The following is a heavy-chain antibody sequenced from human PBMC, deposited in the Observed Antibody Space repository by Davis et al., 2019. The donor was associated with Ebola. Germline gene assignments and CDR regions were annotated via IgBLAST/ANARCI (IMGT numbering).Heavy chain of an antibody. CDR3: ARGDSITMIVVSYYFDY. V-gene: IGHV3-48*02. J-gene: IGHJ4*02. CDR2: ISSSSSTI. D-gene: IGHD3-22*01. Sequence: GGSLRLSCSASGFTFSSYSMNWVRQAPGKGLEWVSYISSSSSTIYYADSVKGRFTISRDNAKHSLYLQMNSLRDEDTAVYYCARGDSITMIVVSYYFDYWGQGTLVTVSS. CDR1: GFTFSSYS.